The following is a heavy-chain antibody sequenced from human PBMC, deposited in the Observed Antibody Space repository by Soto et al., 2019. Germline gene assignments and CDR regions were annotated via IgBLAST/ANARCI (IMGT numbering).Heavy chain of an antibody. CDR2: IDPSDSYT. Sequence: GESLKISCKGSGYSFTSYWISWVRQMPGKGLEWMGRIDPSDSYTNYSPSFQGHVTISADKSISTAYLQWSSLKASDTAMYYCARSKVFGVVINPYNWFDPWGQGTLVTVSS. J-gene: IGHJ5*02. V-gene: IGHV5-10-1*01. D-gene: IGHD3-3*01. CDR1: GYSFTSYW. CDR3: ARSKVFGVVINPYNWFDP.